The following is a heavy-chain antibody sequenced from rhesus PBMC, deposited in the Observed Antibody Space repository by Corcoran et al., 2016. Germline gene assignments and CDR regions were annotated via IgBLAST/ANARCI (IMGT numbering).Heavy chain of an antibody. J-gene: IGHJ4*01. CDR1: SGSISSGDV. CDR3: VRGGDSTGIVYFDS. Sequence: QVQLKESGPGLVKPSETLSLTCAVSSGSISSGDVWAWIRQSPGKGLEWIATNYSNTKKNYYAPSRKSRVSISKDTGKNQFSLELSSVTAADTAVYYCVRGGDSTGIVYFDSWGQGVLVTVSS. D-gene: IGHD1-44*02. V-gene: IGHV4S7*01. CDR2: NYSNTKKN.